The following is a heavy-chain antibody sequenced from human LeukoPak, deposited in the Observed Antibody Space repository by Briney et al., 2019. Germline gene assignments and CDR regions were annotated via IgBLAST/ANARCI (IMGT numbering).Heavy chain of an antibody. CDR2: INPNSGGT. Sequence: ASVKVSCKASGYTFTGYFIYWVRQAPGQGLEWMGWINPNSGGTDYAQKFQGRVTMTRDTSISTAYMELSRLRSDDTAVYYCARDSGFGELGVFDYWGQGTLVTVSS. CDR1: GYTFTGYF. CDR3: ARDSGFGELGVFDY. V-gene: IGHV1-2*02. D-gene: IGHD3-10*01. J-gene: IGHJ4*02.